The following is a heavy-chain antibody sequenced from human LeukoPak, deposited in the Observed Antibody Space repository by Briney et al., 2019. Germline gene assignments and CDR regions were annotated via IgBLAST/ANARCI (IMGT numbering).Heavy chain of an antibody. V-gene: IGHV3-21*01. CDR2: ISSSSSYI. J-gene: IGHJ3*02. CDR3: ARERHDAFDI. CDR1: GFTFSSYS. Sequence: AGGSLRLSCAASGFTFSSYSMNWVRQAPGKGLEWVSSISSSSSYIYYADSVKGRFTISRDNAKNSLYLQMNSLRAEDTAVYYCARERHDAFDIWGQGTMVTVSS.